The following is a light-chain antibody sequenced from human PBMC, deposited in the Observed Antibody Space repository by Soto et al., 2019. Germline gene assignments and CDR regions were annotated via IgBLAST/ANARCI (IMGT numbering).Light chain of an antibody. V-gene: IGKV3-20*01. J-gene: IGKJ1*01. CDR1: QSVSSSY. CDR2: GAS. CDR3: QQYGTSPRT. Sequence: EIVLTQSPGTLSLSPGERATLSCRASQSVSSSYFAWYQQKPVQAPRLFIYGASTRATGIPDRFSGSGSGTDFTLTISRLEPEDFAVYYCQQYGTSPRTFGQGTKVEIK.